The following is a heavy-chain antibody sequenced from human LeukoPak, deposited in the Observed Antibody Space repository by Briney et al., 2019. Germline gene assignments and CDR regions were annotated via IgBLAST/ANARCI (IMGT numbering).Heavy chain of an antibody. Sequence: ETLSLTCTVSGGSISSYYGTWIRQPAGKGLEWVGRIYTSGSTNYNPSLKSRVTMSVDTSNNQFSLNLSSVTAADTAVYYCARQIIAAGKNYYGMDVWGQGTTVTVSS. CDR1: GGSISSYY. D-gene: IGHD6-13*01. V-gene: IGHV4-4*07. J-gene: IGHJ6*02. CDR3: ARQIIAAGKNYYGMDV. CDR2: IYTSGST.